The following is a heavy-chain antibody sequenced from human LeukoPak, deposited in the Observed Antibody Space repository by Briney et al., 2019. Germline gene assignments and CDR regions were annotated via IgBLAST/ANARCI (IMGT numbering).Heavy chain of an antibody. CDR1: GGSFSGYY. Sequence: SETLSLTCAVYGGSFSGYYWSWIRQPPGKGLEWIGEINHSGSTNYNPSLKSRVTISVDTSKNQFSLKLSSVTAADTAVYYCHLRFGDRDAFDIWGQGTMVTVSS. CDR3: HLRFGDRDAFDI. J-gene: IGHJ3*02. CDR2: INHSGST. D-gene: IGHD3-10*01. V-gene: IGHV4-34*01.